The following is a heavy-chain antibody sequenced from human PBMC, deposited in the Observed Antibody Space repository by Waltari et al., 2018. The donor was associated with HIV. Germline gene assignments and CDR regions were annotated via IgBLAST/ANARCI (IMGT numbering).Heavy chain of an antibody. CDR2: IIPIFGTT. Sequence: QVQLVQSGAAMKKPEYSVKVSCKASGGTFGNYGINWVRLAPGQGLEWMGGIIPIFGTTNLAQKYQGRVTISADEFTSTVYMELSSLRSEDTAVYHCARTDTHFWGQGTLVTVSS. V-gene: IGHV1-69*12. CDR3: ARTDTHF. J-gene: IGHJ4*02. CDR1: GGTFGNYG.